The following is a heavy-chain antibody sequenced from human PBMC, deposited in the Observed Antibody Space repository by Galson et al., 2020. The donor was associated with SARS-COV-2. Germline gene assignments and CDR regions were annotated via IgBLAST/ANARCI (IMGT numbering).Heavy chain of an antibody. CDR3: ARGSPSSWYEFDD. CDR1: GGSFSGYY. V-gene: IGHV4-34*01. Sequence: SETLSLTCAVYGGSFSGYYWSWIRQPPGKGLEWIGEINHSGSTNYNPSLKSRVTISVDTSKNQFSLKLSSVTAADTAVYYCARGSPSSWYEFDDLGQGTLVTVSS. J-gene: IGHJ4*02. CDR2: INHSGST. D-gene: IGHD6-13*01.